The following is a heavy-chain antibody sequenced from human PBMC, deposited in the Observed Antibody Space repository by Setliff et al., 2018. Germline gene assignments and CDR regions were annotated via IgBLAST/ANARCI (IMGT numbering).Heavy chain of an antibody. Sequence: GASLKVSCKASGYTFTSYYMHWVRQAPGQGLEWMGIINPSGGSTSYAQKFQGRVTMTRDTSTSTAYMELSSLRSEDTAVYYCARGNYYDSSGYSVDYWGQGTLVTVSS. CDR3: ARGNYYDSSGYSVDY. D-gene: IGHD3-22*01. CDR1: GYTFTSYY. V-gene: IGHV1-46*01. CDR2: INPSGGST. J-gene: IGHJ4*02.